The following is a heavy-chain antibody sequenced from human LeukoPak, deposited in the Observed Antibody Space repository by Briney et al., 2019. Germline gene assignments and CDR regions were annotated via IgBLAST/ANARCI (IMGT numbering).Heavy chain of an antibody. CDR3: ARDNYSSGWYYFDC. CDR2: ITPFNGNT. J-gene: IGHJ4*02. Sequence: GASVKVSCKASGYTFTYRYLHWVRQAPGQALEWMGWITPFNGNTNYAQKFQDRVTITGDRSMSTAYMELSSLRSEDTAMYYCARDNYSSGWYYFDCWGQGTLVTVSS. V-gene: IGHV1-45*02. D-gene: IGHD6-19*01. CDR1: GYTFTYRY.